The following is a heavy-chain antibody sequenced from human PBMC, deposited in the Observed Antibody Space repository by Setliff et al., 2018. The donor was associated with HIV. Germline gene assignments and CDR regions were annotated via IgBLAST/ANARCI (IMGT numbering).Heavy chain of an antibody. J-gene: IGHJ3*02. CDR3: ARDWNYFGSGTNAFDI. V-gene: IGHV1-69*13. D-gene: IGHD3-10*01. CDR2: IIPIFNTA. CDR1: GGTFSSYA. Sequence: ASVKVSCKASGGTFSSYAISWVRQAPGQGLEWMGGIIPIFNTANYAQKFQGRVTITADESTSTAYMGLSSLRSEDTAVYYCARDWNYFGSGTNAFDIWGQGTMVTVSS.